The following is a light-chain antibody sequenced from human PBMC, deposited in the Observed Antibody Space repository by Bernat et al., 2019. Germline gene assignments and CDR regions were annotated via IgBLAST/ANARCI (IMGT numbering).Light chain of an antibody. J-gene: IGLJ2*01. Sequence: SYELTQPPSVSVSPGQTARITCSGDALPKQYAYWYQQKPGQAPVLVIYKDSERPSGLPERFSGSSSGTTVTLPISGVQAEDEADYYCQSADSSGTYVVFGGGTTLTVL. CDR3: QSADSSGTYVV. V-gene: IGLV3-25*03. CDR1: ALPKQY. CDR2: KDS.